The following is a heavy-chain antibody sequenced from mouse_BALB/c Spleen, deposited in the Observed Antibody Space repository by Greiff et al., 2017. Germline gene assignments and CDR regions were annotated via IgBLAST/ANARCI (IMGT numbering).Heavy chain of an antibody. V-gene: IGHV5-17*02. CDR1: GFTFRSFG. CDR3: ARDYSY. D-gene: IGHD1-1*01. CDR2: ISSGSSTI. J-gene: IGHJ3*01. Sequence: EVHLVESGGGLVQPGGSRKLSCAASGFTFRSFGIHWVRQAPEKGLEWVAYISSGSSTIYYADTVKGRFTISRDNPKNTLFLQMTSLRSEDTAMYYCARDYSYWGQGTLVTVSA.